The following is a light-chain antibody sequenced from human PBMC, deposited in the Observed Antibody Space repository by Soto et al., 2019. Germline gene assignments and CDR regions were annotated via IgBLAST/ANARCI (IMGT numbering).Light chain of an antibody. CDR3: SSYTSSSTPYV. CDR1: SSDVGGYNY. V-gene: IGLV2-14*01. J-gene: IGLJ1*01. CDR2: DAS. Sequence: QSALTQPASVSGSPGQSITISCTGTSSDVGGYNYVSWYEQHPGKAPKLMMYDASHRPSGVSNRFSGSKSGNTASLTISGLQAEEEADYYCSSYTSSSTPYVFGTGTKLTVL.